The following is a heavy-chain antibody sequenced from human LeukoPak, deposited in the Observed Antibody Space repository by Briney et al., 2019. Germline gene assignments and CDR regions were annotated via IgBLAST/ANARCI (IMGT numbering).Heavy chain of an antibody. CDR1: GYTFTSYG. Sequence: ASVKVSCKASGYTFTSYGISWVRQAPGQGLEWMGWISAYNGNTNYAQMLQGRVTMTTDTSTSTAYMELRSLRSDDTAVYYCGDSYGPQAPLYYWGQGTLVTVSS. V-gene: IGHV1-18*01. D-gene: IGHD5-18*01. CDR3: GDSYGPQAPLYY. J-gene: IGHJ4*02. CDR2: ISAYNGNT.